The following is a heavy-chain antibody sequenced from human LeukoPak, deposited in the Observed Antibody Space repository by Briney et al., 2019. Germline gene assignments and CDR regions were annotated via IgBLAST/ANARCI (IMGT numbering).Heavy chain of an antibody. V-gene: IGHV3-7*03. CDR3: ARKTVVRSYFDY. CDR2: IKQDGSDK. D-gene: IGHD4-23*01. J-gene: IGHJ4*02. Sequence: GGSLRLSCAASGFTFSSYWMSWVRQAPGKGLEWVANIKQDGSDKYYVDSVKGRFTISRDNAKNSLYLQINSLRDEDTAVYYCARKTVVRSYFDYWGQGTPVTVSS. CDR1: GFTFSSYW.